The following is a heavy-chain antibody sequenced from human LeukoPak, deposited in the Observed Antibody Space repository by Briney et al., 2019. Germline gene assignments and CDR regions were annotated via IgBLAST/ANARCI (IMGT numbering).Heavy chain of an antibody. D-gene: IGHD3-16*02. J-gene: IGHJ3*02. CDR2: IYWGDDK. V-gene: IGHV2-5*02. CDR3: ARDLNYDYVWGSDRLFDI. CDR1: GFSLSTSGVG. Sequence: SGPTLVNPLQTLTLTLTFSGFSLSTSGVGVGWIRQPPGKALEWLAIIYWGDDKRYSPSLKSRLTITKDTSKNQVVLTMTNMDPVDTATYYCARDLNYDYVWGSDRLFDIWGQGAMVTVSS.